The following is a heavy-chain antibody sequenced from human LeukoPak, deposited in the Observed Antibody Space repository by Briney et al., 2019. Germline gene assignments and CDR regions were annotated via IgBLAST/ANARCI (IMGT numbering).Heavy chain of an antibody. CDR2: IYYSGST. CDR1: CGSISSGGYY. J-gene: IGHJ3*02. D-gene: IGHD6-13*01. Sequence: SQTLSLTCTVSCGSISSGGYYWSWIRQHPGKGLEWIGYIYYSGSTYYNPSLKSRVTISVDTSKNQFSLKLSSVTAADTAVYYCARFAAAYDAFDIWGQGTMVTVSS. V-gene: IGHV4-31*03. CDR3: ARFAAAYDAFDI.